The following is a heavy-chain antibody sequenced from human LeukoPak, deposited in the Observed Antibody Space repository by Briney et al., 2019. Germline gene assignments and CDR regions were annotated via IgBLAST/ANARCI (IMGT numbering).Heavy chain of an antibody. D-gene: IGHD6-19*01. Sequence: GVSLRLSCAASGFTFSSYAMYWVRQASGKGLEWVSGFFGSGCSTHYADSVKGRFTISRDNSKHTVYLQMNSLRAEDTAVYYCAKTTTGYSSGRFPGWPVDYWGQGTLVTVSS. CDR1: GFTFSSYA. CDR2: FFGSGCST. CDR3: AKTTTGYSSGRFPGWPVDY. J-gene: IGHJ4*02. V-gene: IGHV3-23*01.